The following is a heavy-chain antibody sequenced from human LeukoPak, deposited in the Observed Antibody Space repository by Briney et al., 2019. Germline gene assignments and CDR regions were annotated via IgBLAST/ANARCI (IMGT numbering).Heavy chain of an antibody. D-gene: IGHD2-2*01. V-gene: IGHV3-7*01. CDR2: IKQDGSEK. J-gene: IGHJ4*02. CDR3: ARENSHQLPYTLDY. Sequence: GGSLRLSCAGSGFTFSSHWMTWVRQAPGKGLEWVANIKQDGSEKYSVVSVKGRFTISRDNAKNSLYLQMNSLRPEDTAVYYCARENSHQLPYTLDYWGQGTLVTVPS. CDR1: GFTFSSHW.